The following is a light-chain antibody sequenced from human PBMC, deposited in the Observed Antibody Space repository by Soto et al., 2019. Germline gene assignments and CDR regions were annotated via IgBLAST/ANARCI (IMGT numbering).Light chain of an antibody. CDR1: SSDVGGYNY. Sequence: QSALTQPASVSGSPGQSITISCTGTSSDVGGYNYVSWYQQHPGEAPKLMIYEVSNQPSGVSNRFSGPKSGNTASLTISGLQAEDEADYYCSSYTSSDTYVFGTGTKVTVL. J-gene: IGLJ1*01. CDR2: EVS. CDR3: SSYTSSDTYV. V-gene: IGLV2-14*01.